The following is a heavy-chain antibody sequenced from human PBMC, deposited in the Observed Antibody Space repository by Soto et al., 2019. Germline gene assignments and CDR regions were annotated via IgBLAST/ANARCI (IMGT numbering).Heavy chain of an antibody. J-gene: IGHJ6*02. CDR1: GYTFTSYG. D-gene: IGHD6-13*01. V-gene: IGHV1-18*01. CDR3: ARGVAAAGTGYYYYGMDV. Sequence: ASVKVSCKAPGYTFTSYGISWVRQAPGQGLEWMGWISAYNGNTNYAQKLQGRVTMTTDTSTSTAYMELRSLRSDDTAVYYCARGVAAAGTGYYYYGMDVWGQGTTVTVSS. CDR2: ISAYNGNT.